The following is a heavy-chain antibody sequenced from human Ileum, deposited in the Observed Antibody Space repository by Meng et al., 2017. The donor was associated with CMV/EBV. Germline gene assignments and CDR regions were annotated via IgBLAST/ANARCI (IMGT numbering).Heavy chain of an antibody. Sequence: SGDSISRTNWWTWVRRTPGKGLEWIGEVYRGGSAMYNPSLQSRLTISVDDSTNQVSLRLRSVTAADTAMYYCTTGSAYSPPGQFHQWGQGTLVTVSS. CDR1: GDSISRTNW. J-gene: IGHJ4*02. D-gene: IGHD3-22*01. CDR2: VYRGGSA. V-gene: IGHV4-4*02. CDR3: TTGSAYSPPGQFHQ.